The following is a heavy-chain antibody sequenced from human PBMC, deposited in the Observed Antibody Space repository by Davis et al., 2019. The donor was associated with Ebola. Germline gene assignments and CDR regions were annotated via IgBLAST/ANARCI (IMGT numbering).Heavy chain of an antibody. CDR3: ARAAARGYDLIDYYYYGMDV. D-gene: IGHD5-12*01. J-gene: IGHJ6*02. CDR1: GGSISSGGYY. V-gene: IGHV4-31*03. CDR2: IYYSGST. Sequence: SETLSLTCTVSGGSISSGGYYWSWIRQHPGKGLEWIGYIYYSGSTYYNPSLKSRVTISVDTSKNQFSLKLSSVTAADTAVYYCARAAARGYDLIDYYYYGMDVWGQGTTVTVSS.